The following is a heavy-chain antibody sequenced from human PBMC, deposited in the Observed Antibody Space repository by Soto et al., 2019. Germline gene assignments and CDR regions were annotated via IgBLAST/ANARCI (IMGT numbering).Heavy chain of an antibody. J-gene: IGHJ2*01. D-gene: IGHD6-6*01. CDR1: GYTFTSYA. CDR3: ARGQYSFYFDL. V-gene: IGHV1-3*01. Sequence: ASVKVSCKASGYTFTSYAMHWVRQAPGQRLEWMGWINAGNGNTKYPQKFQGRVTITRDTSASTAYMELSSLRSEDTAVYYCARGQYSFYFDLWGRGTLVTVPQ. CDR2: INAGNGNT.